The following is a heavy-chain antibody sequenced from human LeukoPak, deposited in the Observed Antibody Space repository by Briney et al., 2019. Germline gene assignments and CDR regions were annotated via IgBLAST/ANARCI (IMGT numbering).Heavy chain of an antibody. J-gene: IGHJ6*04. CDR3: ARDSGYYGSGVGGRRGMDV. Sequence: GGSLRLSCAASGFTFSSYGMHWVRQAPGKGLEWVAVIWYDGSNKYYADSVKGRFTISRDNSRNTLYLQMNSLRAEVTAVYYCARDSGYYGSGVGGRRGMDVWGKGTTVTVSS. D-gene: IGHD3-10*01. CDR1: GFTFSSYG. CDR2: IWYDGSNK. V-gene: IGHV3-33*01.